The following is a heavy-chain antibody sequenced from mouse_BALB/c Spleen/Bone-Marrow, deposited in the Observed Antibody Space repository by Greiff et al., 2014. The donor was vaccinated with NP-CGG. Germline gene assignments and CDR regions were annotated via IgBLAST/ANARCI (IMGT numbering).Heavy chain of an antibody. CDR2: IDSVNGNT. D-gene: IGHD1-1*01. J-gene: IGHJ3*01. V-gene: IGHV14-3*02. Sequence: VQLQQSGAELVKPGASVKLSCTASGFNIKDTYIHWVKQRPEQGLEWIGRIDSVNGNTKYDPKFQGKATITTDTSSNTAYLQLSSLTSEHTAVYYCVGRGVYSVACFASGGQGTRVPVSA. CDR1: GFNIKDTY. CDR3: VGRGVYSVACFAS.